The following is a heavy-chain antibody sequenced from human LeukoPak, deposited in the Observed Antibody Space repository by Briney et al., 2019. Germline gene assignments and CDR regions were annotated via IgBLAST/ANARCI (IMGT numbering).Heavy chain of an antibody. V-gene: IGHV4-4*07. CDR2: IYTSGST. Sequence: SETLSLTCTVSGGSISSYYWSWIRQPAGKGLEWIGRIYTSGSTNYNLSLKSRVTMSVDTSKNQFSLKLSSVTAADTAVYYCARDFLHSFKGGWFDPWGQGTLVTVSS. D-gene: IGHD2-15*01. CDR1: GGSISSYY. CDR3: ARDFLHSFKGGWFDP. J-gene: IGHJ5*02.